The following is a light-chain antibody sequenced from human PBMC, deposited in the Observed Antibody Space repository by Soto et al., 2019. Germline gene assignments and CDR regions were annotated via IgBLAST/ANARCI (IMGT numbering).Light chain of an antibody. CDR1: SSDVGAYNY. CDR2: EVS. Sequence: QSALTQPASVSGSPGQSITISCTGTSSDVGAYNYVSWYQQHPGKAPKLMIYEVSNQPSGVPNRFSGSKSGDTASLTISGLQTEDEADYYCSSFTSSSTWVFGGGTKVTVL. CDR3: SSFTSSSTWV. V-gene: IGLV2-14*01. J-gene: IGLJ3*02.